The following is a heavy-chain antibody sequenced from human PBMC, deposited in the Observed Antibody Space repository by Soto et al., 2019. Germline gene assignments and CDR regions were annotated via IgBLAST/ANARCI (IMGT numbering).Heavy chain of an antibody. V-gene: IGHV3-30-3*01. J-gene: IGHJ6*02. CDR3: ARHILTLRYYYYGMDV. CDR2: ISYDGSNK. D-gene: IGHD3-9*01. CDR1: GFTFSSYA. Sequence: GGSLRLSCAASGFTFSSYAMHWVRHAPGKGLEWVAVISYDGSNKYYADSVKGRFTISRDNSKNTLYLQMNSLRAEDTAVYYCARHILTLRYYYYGMDVWSQGTTVTVSS.